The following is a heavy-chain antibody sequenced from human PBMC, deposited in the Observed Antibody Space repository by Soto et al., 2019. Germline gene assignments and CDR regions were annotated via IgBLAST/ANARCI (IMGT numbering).Heavy chain of an antibody. CDR1: GGSISSCGYY. D-gene: IGHD2-21*02. V-gene: IGHV4-39*07. CDR3: ARDLWGYCGADCYPLDV. Sequence: SETLSLTCTVSGGSISSCGYYWGGVRQPPGKGLEWIGSIYYSGSTYYNPSLKSRVTISVDTSKNQFSLKVSSVTAADTAVYYCARDLWGYCGADCYPLDVWGQGTTVT. CDR2: IYYSGST. J-gene: IGHJ6*02.